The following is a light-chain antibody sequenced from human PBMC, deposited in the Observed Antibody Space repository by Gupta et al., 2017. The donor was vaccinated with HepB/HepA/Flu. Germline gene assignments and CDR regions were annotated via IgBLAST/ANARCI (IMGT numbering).Light chain of an antibody. CDR1: QIITW. CDR3: QQADYLPVT. Sequence: IQMTQSPSSVSASVGDRATITCRASQIITWLVWYRQKPGRAPKFLLSAASSSQDGVPSSFSVSKSGTDFTLTISSLQPEDFATYYCQQADYLPVTFGGGTKVEIK. V-gene: IGKV1-12*01. CDR2: AAS. J-gene: IGKJ4*01.